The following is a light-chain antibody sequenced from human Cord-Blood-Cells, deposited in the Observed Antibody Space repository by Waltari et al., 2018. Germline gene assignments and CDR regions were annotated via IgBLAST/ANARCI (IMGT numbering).Light chain of an antibody. Sequence: QSALTQPPSASGSPGQSVTISCTGTSSDVGGYNYVSWYQQPPGKAPTLMIYEVSKRPAGVPDRVSGSKSGNTASLTVSGLQAEDEADYYCSSYAGSNNLVFGGGTKLTVL. J-gene: IGLJ2*01. CDR2: EVS. CDR3: SSYAGSNNLV. CDR1: SSDVGGYNY. V-gene: IGLV2-8*01.